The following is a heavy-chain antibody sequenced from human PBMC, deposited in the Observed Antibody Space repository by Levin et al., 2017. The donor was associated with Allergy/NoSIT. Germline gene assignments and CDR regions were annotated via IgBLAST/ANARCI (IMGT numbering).Heavy chain of an antibody. D-gene: IGHD3-3*01. CDR2: ISYDGSNK. Sequence: GGSLRLSCAASGFTFSSSAMYWVRQAPGKGLEWVTGISYDGSNKYYADSVKGRFTISRDTSKNTLYLQINSLRAEDTALYYCAREGYYGGPFDSWGQGTLVTVSS. CDR1: GFTFSSSA. CDR3: AREGYYGGPFDS. V-gene: IGHV3-30*03. J-gene: IGHJ4*02.